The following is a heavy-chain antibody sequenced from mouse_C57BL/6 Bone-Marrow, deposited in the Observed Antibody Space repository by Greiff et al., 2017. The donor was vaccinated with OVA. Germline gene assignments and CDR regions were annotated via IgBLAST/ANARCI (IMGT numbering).Heavy chain of an antibody. D-gene: IGHD2-3*01. V-gene: IGHV1-26*01. CDR2: INPNNGGT. CDR1: GYTFTDYY. CDR3: ARSHGYYDY. J-gene: IGHJ2*01. Sequence: EVQLQQSGPELVKPGASVKISCKASGYTFTDYYMNWVKQSHGKSLEWIGDINPNNGGTSYNQKFKGKATLTVEKSSSTAYMELRSLTSEDSAVYYCARSHGYYDYWGQGTTLTVSS.